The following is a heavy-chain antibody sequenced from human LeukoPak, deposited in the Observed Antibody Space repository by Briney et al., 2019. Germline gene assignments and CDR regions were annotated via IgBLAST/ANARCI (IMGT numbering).Heavy chain of an antibody. CDR3: ARDLVSQFGDL. J-gene: IGHJ2*01. D-gene: IGHD2-8*01. CDR2: ISSGGGVT. CDR1: GFNFRSFS. Sequence: GGSLRLSCEASGFNFRSFSLNWVRQAPGTGLEWVSYISSGGGVTHHADSVKGRFTISGDDAKSSVYLQMHSLRTEDTAVYYCARDLVSQFGDLWGRGTLVTVSS. V-gene: IGHV3-48*01.